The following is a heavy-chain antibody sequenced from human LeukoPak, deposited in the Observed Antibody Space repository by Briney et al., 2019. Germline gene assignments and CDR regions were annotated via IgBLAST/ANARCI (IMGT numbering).Heavy chain of an antibody. V-gene: IGHV1-2*02. CDR3: ASERNYGDVGVSDYFDY. CDR2: INPNSGGT. D-gene: IGHD4-17*01. J-gene: IGHJ4*02. CDR1: GYTFTGYY. Sequence: ASVKVSRKASGYTFTGYYMHWVRQAPGQGLEWMGWINPNSGGTNYAQKFQGRVTMTRDTSISTAYMELSRLRSDDTAVYYCASERNYGDVGVSDYFDYWGQGTLVTVSS.